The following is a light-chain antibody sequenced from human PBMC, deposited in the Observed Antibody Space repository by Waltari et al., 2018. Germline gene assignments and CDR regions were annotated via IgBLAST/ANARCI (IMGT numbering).Light chain of an antibody. CDR3: GTWDSSLGIGV. J-gene: IGLJ3*02. CDR1: TPNIGNNY. V-gene: IGLV1-51*01. Sequence: QSVLTQPPSVSAAPGQKVTISCSGSTPNIGNNYVSWYQQFPGTPPKLLIYEDNRRPSGIPDRFSGSKSGASATLGITGLQTGDEANYYCGTWDSSLGIGVLGGGTRVTVL. CDR2: EDN.